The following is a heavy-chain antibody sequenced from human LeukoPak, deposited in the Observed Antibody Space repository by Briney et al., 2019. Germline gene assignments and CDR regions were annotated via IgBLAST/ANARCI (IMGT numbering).Heavy chain of an antibody. D-gene: IGHD7-27*01. CDR2: IHSSGST. J-gene: IGHJ4*02. V-gene: IGHV4-39*07. CDR1: GGSISSGVYY. CDR3: VRDNGNWDIDY. Sequence: SETLSLTCSVSGGSISSGVYYWGWVRQPPEEGLEWIGSIHSSGSTFYNPSLKSRVAISRDTSKNQFSLRLSSVTAADTALYYCVRDNGNWDIDYWGQGTLVTVSS.